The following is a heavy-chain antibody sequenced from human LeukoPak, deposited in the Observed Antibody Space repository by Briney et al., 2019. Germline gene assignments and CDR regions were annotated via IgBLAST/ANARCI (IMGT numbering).Heavy chain of an antibody. CDR3: ARSYYDSSGPLLAFNI. D-gene: IGHD3-22*01. CDR1: GGTFSSYA. J-gene: IGHJ3*02. V-gene: IGHV1-69*13. Sequence: SVKVSCKASGGTFSSYAISWVRQAPGQGLEWMGGIIPIFGTANYAQKFQGRVTITADESTSTAYMELSSLRSEDTAVYYCARSYYDSSGPLLAFNIWGQGTMVTVSS. CDR2: IIPIFGTA.